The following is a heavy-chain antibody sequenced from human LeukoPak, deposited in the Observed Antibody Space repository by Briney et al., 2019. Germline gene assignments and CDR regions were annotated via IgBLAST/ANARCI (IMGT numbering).Heavy chain of an antibody. J-gene: IGHJ6*02. Sequence: ASVKVSCKASGYTFTSYGFTWVRQAPGQGLEWMGWISAYNGNTNYAQKLQGRVTMTTDTSTSTAYMELRSLRSDDTAVYYCARDWRGDTSPTLTGVHRGYSYGYRTYYYYGMDVWGQGTTVTVSS. CDR3: ARDWRGDTSPTLTGVHRGYSYGYRTYYYYGMDV. CDR2: ISAYNGNT. V-gene: IGHV1-18*01. D-gene: IGHD5-18*01. CDR1: GYTFTSYG.